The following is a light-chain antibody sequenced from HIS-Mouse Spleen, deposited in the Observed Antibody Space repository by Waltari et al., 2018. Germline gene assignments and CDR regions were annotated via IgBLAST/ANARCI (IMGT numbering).Light chain of an antibody. J-gene: IGLJ2*01. CDR1: ALPKKY. CDR2: EDS. V-gene: IGLV3-10*01. CDR3: YSTDSSGNHRV. Sequence: SYELTQPPSVSVSPGQTPRITCSGDALPKKYAFWYQQKSGQAPVLVIYEDSKRPPGIPERFSGSSSGTMATLTISGAQVEDEADYYCYSTDSSGNHRVFGGGTKLTVL.